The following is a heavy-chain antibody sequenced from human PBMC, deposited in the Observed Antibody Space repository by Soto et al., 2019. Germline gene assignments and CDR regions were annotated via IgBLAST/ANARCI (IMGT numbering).Heavy chain of an antibody. CDR3: ARASGGGVIVIGY. J-gene: IGHJ4*02. Sequence: SETLSLTCAVYGGSFSGYYWSWIRQPPGKGLEWIGEINHSGSTNYNPSLKSRVTISVETSKNQFSLKLSSVTAADTAVYYCARASGGGVIVIGYWGQGTLVTVSS. D-gene: IGHD3-16*02. CDR1: GGSFSGYY. CDR2: INHSGST. V-gene: IGHV4-34*01.